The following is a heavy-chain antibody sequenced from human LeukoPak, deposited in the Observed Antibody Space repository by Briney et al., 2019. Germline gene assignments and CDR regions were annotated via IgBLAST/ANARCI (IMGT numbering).Heavy chain of an antibody. CDR3: ARDPRGSTEAGKADY. J-gene: IGHJ4*02. CDR1: GGSFSGYY. CDR2: INHSGST. D-gene: IGHD2-2*01. V-gene: IGHV4-34*01. Sequence: SETLSLTCAVYGGSFSGYYWSWIRQPPGKGLEWIGEINHSGSTNYNPSLKSRVTISVDTSKNQFSLKLSSVTAADTAVYYCARDPRGSTEAGKADYWGQGTLVTVSS.